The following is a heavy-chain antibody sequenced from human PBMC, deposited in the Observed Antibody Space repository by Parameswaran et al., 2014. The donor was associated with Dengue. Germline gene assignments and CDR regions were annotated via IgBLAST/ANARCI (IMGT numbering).Heavy chain of an antibody. V-gene: IGHV1-2*02. CDR2: INPNSGGT. Sequence: WVRQAPGQGLEWMGWINPNSGGTNYAQKFQGRVTMTRDTSISTAYMELSRLRSDDTAVYYCARDLAVVPAATNWFDPWGQGTLVTVSS. D-gene: IGHD2-2*01. CDR3: ARDLAVVPAATNWFDP. J-gene: IGHJ5*02.